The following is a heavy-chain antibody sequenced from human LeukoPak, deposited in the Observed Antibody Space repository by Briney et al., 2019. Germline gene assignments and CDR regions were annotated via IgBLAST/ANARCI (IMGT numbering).Heavy chain of an antibody. CDR1: GGSISHYY. CDR3: ASDSGGRRDASNI. V-gene: IGHV4-59*01. J-gene: IGHJ3*02. CDR2: IYYSDVA. D-gene: IGHD2-8*02. Sequence: SETLSLTCTVSGGSISHYYWTWIRQPPGKGLEWIGYIYYSDVANYNPSLKSRVSISVDTSKNQFSLKLTSVTAADTAVYYCASDSGGRRDASNIWGQGTMVTVSS.